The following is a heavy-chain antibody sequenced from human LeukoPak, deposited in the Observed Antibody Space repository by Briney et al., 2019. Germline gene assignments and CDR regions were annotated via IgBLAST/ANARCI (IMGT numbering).Heavy chain of an antibody. D-gene: IGHD3-10*01. Sequence: PSETLSLTCTVSHDSISGGDDFWNWFRQPAGKGLEWIGRIYARGTTLYSPSLESRVTISLDTPKNHFSLRMTSVTAADTAVYYCAKEKRESGLRAFHIWGQGTMVTVSS. J-gene: IGHJ3*02. V-gene: IGHV4-61*02. CDR2: IYARGTT. CDR3: AKEKRESGLRAFHI. CDR1: HDSISGGDDF.